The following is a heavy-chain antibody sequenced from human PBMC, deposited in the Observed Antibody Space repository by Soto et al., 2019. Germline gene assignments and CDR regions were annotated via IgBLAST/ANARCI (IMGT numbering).Heavy chain of an antibody. D-gene: IGHD3-16*01. CDR1: GGSPRHYC. CDR3: ARAFAGFGAYWYFDL. Sequence: PETLSLTYTVSGGSPRHYCWIGGRQPPEKELEWSGYIYYSGSTHYNPSLKSRVTMSLDTSKTQFSLNPRSVTAADTAVYYCARAFAGFGAYWYFDLWGRCTLVTVS. J-gene: IGHJ2*01. CDR2: IYYSGST. V-gene: IGHV4-59*13.